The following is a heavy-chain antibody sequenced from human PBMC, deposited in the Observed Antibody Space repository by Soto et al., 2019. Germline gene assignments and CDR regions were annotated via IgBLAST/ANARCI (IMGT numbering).Heavy chain of an antibody. CDR1: GFTFSNYW. V-gene: IGHV3-7*03. D-gene: IGHD3-22*01. CDR3: AKDGPDDSSGYFSFEY. Sequence: GGSLRLSXAASGFTFSNYWMNWVRQAPGKGLEWVANIKQDGSEKNYVDSVKGRFTISRDNAKNSLYLQMNSLSAEDTAVFYCAKDGPDDSSGYFSFEYWGQGTLVTVSS. J-gene: IGHJ4*02. CDR2: IKQDGSEK.